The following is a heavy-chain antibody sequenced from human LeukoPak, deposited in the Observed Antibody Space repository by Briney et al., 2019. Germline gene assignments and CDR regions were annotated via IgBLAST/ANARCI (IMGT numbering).Heavy chain of an antibody. CDR2: ISSSSSYI. CDR3: ARGVVPTPYYFDY. D-gene: IGHD2-2*01. Sequence: GGSLRLSCAASGFTFSSYSMNWVRQAPGKGLEWVSSISSSSSYIYYADSVKGRFTISRDNAKNSLYLQMNSQRAEDTAVYYCARGVVPTPYYFDYWGQGTLVTVSS. J-gene: IGHJ4*02. V-gene: IGHV3-21*01. CDR1: GFTFSSYS.